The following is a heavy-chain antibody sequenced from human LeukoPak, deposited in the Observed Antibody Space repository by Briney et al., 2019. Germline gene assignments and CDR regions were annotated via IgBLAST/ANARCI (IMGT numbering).Heavy chain of an antibody. CDR3: ARPDIEHDAFDI. V-gene: IGHV4-34*01. D-gene: IGHD3-9*01. CDR1: GGSFSGYY. CDR2: MNNSGST. Sequence: SXXXSLTCAVYGGSFSGYYWSWIRQPPGKGLEWGGEMNNSGSTNYNPSLKRRDKISVEMSKNQFSLKLTSVTAADTAVYYCARPDIEHDAFDIWGQGTMVTVSS. J-gene: IGHJ3*02.